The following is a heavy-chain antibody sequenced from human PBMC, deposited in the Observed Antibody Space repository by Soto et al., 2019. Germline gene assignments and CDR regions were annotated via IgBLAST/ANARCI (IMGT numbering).Heavy chain of an antibody. CDR3: ASRYDDWNSGSDYYGMDV. Sequence: PSETLSLTCAVYGGSVNGYYWNWIRQPPGKGLEWIGEINHTGGTHYNPSLKSRVTMSVDTSKNQFSLRLSSVTAADTAVYYCASRYDDWNSGSDYYGMDVWGQGTTVTVSS. CDR2: INHTGGT. J-gene: IGHJ6*02. D-gene: IGHD1-7*01. CDR1: GGSVNGYY. V-gene: IGHV4-34*10.